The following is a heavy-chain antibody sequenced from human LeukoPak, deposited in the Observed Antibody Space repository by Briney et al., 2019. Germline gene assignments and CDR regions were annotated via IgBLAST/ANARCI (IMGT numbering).Heavy chain of an antibody. V-gene: IGHV4-39*01. CDR1: GGSISSSSYY. CDR3: ARHVISRGYAYGAVDH. D-gene: IGHD5-18*01. Sequence: SETLSLTCTVSGGSISSSSYYWGWIRQSPGKGLEWIGSLFYSGSTYYNPSLKSRVTISVDTSTNQFSLKVNSVTAADTAVYYCARHVISRGYAYGAVDHWGQGTPVIVSS. CDR2: LFYSGST. J-gene: IGHJ4*02.